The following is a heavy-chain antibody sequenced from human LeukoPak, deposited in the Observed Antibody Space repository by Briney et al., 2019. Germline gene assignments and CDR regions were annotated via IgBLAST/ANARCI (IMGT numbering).Heavy chain of an antibody. D-gene: IGHD2-2*02. V-gene: IGHV1-69*01. Sequence: ASVKVSCKASGGTFSSYAISWVRQAPGQGLEWMGGIIPIFGTANYAQKFQGRVTITADESTSTAYMELSSLRSEDTAVYYCARDWGGCSSTSCYTPFDYWGQGTLVTVSS. CDR3: ARDWGGCSSTSCYTPFDY. CDR1: GGTFSSYA. J-gene: IGHJ4*02. CDR2: IIPIFGTA.